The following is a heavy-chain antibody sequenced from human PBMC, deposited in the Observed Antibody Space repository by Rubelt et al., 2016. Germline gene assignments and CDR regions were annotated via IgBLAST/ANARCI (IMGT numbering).Heavy chain of an antibody. V-gene: IGHV4-39*07. D-gene: IGHD3-3*01. CDR1: GGSINSTTNY. CDR2: IYFSGST. Sequence: QLQLQESGPGLVKPSETLSLTCTVSGGSINSTTNYWGWIRQPPGKGLECIGTIYFSGSTYYNPSLKGRFTISVDTSKNQFSLKLSSVTAADTAVYYCARGRRRDQPTIFRENWFDPWGQGTLVTVSS. CDR3: ARGRRRDQPTIFRENWFDP. J-gene: IGHJ5*02.